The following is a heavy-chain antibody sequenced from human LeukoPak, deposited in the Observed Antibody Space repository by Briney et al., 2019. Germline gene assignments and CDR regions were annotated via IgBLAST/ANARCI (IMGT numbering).Heavy chain of an antibody. Sequence: GESLKISCKASGYSFTRYWIGWVRQMPGKGLEWMGIIYPGDSDTRYSPSFQGQVTISADKSISTAYLQWSSLKASDTAMYYCARGTLGYCSSTSCYPDAFDIWGQGTMVTVSS. D-gene: IGHD2-2*01. CDR3: ARGTLGYCSSTSCYPDAFDI. J-gene: IGHJ3*02. V-gene: IGHV5-51*01. CDR1: GYSFTRYW. CDR2: IYPGDSDT.